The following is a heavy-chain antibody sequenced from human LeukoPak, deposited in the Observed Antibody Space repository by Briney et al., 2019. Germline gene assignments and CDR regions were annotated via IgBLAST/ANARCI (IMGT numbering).Heavy chain of an antibody. CDR3: AADKTTSGWYELDY. Sequence: GGSLRLSCAASGFSVSTYYMTWVRQAPGNGLESVSVISNDGRTYYAGSVKGRFTISRDESKNTSFLQMNNLKADDTAVYYCAADKTTSGWYELDYWGQGTLVTVSS. D-gene: IGHD6-19*01. V-gene: IGHV3-53*01. CDR2: ISNDGRT. J-gene: IGHJ4*02. CDR1: GFSVSTYY.